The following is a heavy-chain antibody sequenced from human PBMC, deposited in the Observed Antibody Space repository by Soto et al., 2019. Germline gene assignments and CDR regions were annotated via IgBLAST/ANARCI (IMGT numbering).Heavy chain of an antibody. V-gene: IGHV3-11*06. Sequence: GGSLRLSCAVSGLTFSDHYMSWIRQAPGKGLEWVSYISSSSSYTNYADSVKGRFTISRDNMKNSLYLQMNSLRAEDTAVYYCARVIPFGDFDIWGQGTMVTVSS. CDR2: ISSSSSYT. J-gene: IGHJ3*02. CDR3: ARVIPFGDFDI. CDR1: GLTFSDHY. D-gene: IGHD2-21*01.